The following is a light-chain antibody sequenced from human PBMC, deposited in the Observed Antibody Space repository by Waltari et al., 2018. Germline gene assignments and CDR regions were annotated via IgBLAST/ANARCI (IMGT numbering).Light chain of an antibody. Sequence: EIVLTQSPATLSLSPGESATLSCRASQSVGRYVAWYQQRPGQAPRLLIYPASNRATGIPARFSGSGSGTDFTLTISSLEPEDFAVYYCQHRSTFGQGTRLEIK. J-gene: IGKJ5*01. CDR2: PAS. CDR3: QHRST. V-gene: IGKV3-11*01. CDR1: QSVGRY.